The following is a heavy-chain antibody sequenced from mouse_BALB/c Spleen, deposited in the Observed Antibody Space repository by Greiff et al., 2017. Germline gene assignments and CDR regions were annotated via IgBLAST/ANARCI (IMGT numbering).Heavy chain of an antibody. CDR3: ARLNWERGNFDY. D-gene: IGHD4-1*02. V-gene: IGHV5-6-2*01. CDR1: GFTFSSYY. Sequence: EVKLVESGGGLVKLGGSLKLSCAASGFTFSSYYMSWVRQTPEKRLELVAAINSNGGSTYYPDTVKGRFTISRDNAKNTLYLQMSSLKSEDTALYYCARLNWERGNFDYWGQGTTLTVSS. J-gene: IGHJ2*01. CDR2: INSNGGST.